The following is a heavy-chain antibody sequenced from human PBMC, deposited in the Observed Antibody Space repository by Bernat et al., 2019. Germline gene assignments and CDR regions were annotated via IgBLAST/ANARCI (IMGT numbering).Heavy chain of an antibody. CDR1: GFTFSSYS. V-gene: IGHV3-30*04. Sequence: QVQLVESGGGVVQPGKSLRLSCAASGFTFSSYSIHWVRQAPGKGLEWVAIVSFDGSSKFYADSVRGRFTISRDNSKNTLYLQMNSLIPEDTAVYYCARGGSSINDAFDIWGQGTMVTVSS. D-gene: IGHD2-15*01. CDR2: VSFDGSSK. J-gene: IGHJ3*02. CDR3: ARGGSSINDAFDI.